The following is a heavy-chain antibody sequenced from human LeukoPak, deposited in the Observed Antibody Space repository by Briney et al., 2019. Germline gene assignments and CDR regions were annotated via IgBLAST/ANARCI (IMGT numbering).Heavy chain of an antibody. D-gene: IGHD1-26*01. CDR1: GGSFSGYY. V-gene: IGHV4-34*01. CDR3: AREPNYSGSYLPDY. Sequence: PSETLSLTCAVYGGSFSGYYWSWIRQPPGKGLEWIGEINHSGSTNYSPSLKSRVTISVDTSKNQFSLKLSSVTAADTAVYYCAREPNYSGSYLPDYWGQGTLVTVSS. CDR2: INHSGST. J-gene: IGHJ4*02.